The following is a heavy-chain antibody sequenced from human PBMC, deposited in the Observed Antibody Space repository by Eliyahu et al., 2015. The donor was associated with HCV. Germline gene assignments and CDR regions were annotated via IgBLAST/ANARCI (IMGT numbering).Heavy chain of an antibody. CDR2: IYXTGKT. D-gene: IGHD2-15*01. CDR1: GASVRSSSF. V-gene: IGHV4-39*01. Sequence: QVLLQESGPGLVKPSETLSLTCSVSGASVRSSSFWAWVRXPPGRGLEWRASIYXTGKTYFNPSLKSRVTMSVDTSENEFSLRMNSLTATDTAVYFCARQATGALDSGGYHRSSQQLYYFVSWSQGTLVTVSS. CDR3: ARQATGALDSGGYHRSSQQLYYFVS. J-gene: IGHJ4*02.